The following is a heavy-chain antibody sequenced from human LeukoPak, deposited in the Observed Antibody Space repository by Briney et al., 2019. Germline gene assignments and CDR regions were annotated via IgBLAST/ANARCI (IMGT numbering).Heavy chain of an antibody. Sequence: SETLSLTCAVYGGSFSGYYWSWIRQPPGKGLEWIGEINHSGSTNYNPSLKSRVTISVDTSKNQFSLKLSFVTAADTAVYYCARSWYYGSGSFDYWGQGTLVTVSS. J-gene: IGHJ4*02. CDR1: GGSFSGYY. CDR2: INHSGST. CDR3: ARSWYYGSGSFDY. V-gene: IGHV4-34*01. D-gene: IGHD3-10*01.